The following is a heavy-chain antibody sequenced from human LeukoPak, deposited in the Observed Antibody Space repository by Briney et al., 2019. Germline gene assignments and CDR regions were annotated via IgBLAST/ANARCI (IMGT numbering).Heavy chain of an antibody. J-gene: IGHJ4*02. CDR1: GYSISSSYY. CDR3: ARARREVVDY. CDR2: IYHGGST. D-gene: IGHD2-15*01. V-gene: IGHV4-38-2*02. Sequence: PSETLSRNCTVSGYSISSSYYGGWIRQPPRKGLGGFESIYHGGSTAYNPSLKVRVTKSVDTSKNQFSLKLSSVAAADTSVYYCARARREVVDYWGQGTLVTVSS.